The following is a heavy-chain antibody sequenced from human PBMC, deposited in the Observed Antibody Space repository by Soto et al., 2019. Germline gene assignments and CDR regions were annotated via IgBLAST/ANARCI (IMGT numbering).Heavy chain of an antibody. D-gene: IGHD5-18*01. J-gene: IGHJ4*01. CDR2: ISYDGSNK. CDR1: GFTFSSYG. CDR3: AMEGERWIQMYYSDC. V-gene: IGHV3-30*03. Sequence: RLSWAASGFTFSSYGMHWVRQAPGKGLEWVAVISYDGSNKYYADSVKGRFTISRDNSKNTLYLQMNSLRAEDTAVYYCAMEGERWIQMYYSDCWGKGNMVTFSS.